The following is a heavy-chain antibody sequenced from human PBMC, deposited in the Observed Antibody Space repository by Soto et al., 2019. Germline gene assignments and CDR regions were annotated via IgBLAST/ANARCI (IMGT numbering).Heavy chain of an antibody. D-gene: IGHD6-13*01. CDR1: GGTFNDYT. Sequence: GASVKVSCKAAGGTFNDYTVTWVRQAPGQGLEWMGGIIPISGPPNYAQKFEGRLTITADTSTSTAYMELNSLRSEDTAVYYCANSYGTSWYGDCWGQGTLVTVSS. CDR2: IIPISGPP. CDR3: ANSYGTSWYGDC. J-gene: IGHJ4*02. V-gene: IGHV1-69*06.